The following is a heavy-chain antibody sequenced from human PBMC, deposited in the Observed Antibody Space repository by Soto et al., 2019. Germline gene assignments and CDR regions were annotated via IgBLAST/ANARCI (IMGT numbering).Heavy chain of an antibody. CDR2: IYYDGNNK. Sequence: QVQLVESGGGVVQPGKSLRLSCAAAGFTFSSYGMHWVRQAPGKGLEWLAMIYYDGNNKYYADSVKGRFTISRDNSRNTLYLQMNSLRAEETGIYYCARVGGTVTSDFWGQGTLVNVSS. J-gene: IGHJ4*02. D-gene: IGHD4-17*01. CDR3: ARVGGTVTSDF. CDR1: GFTFSSYG. V-gene: IGHV3-33*08.